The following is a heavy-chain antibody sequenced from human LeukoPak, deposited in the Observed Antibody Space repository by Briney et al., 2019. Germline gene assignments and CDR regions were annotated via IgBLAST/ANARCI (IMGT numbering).Heavy chain of an antibody. V-gene: IGHV3-23*01. J-gene: IGHJ5*02. CDR1: GFTFSSYS. D-gene: IGHD6-19*01. Sequence: GGSLRLSCEASGFTFSSYSMNWVRQAPGKGLEWVSAISGSGGSTYYADSVKGRFTISRDNSKNTLYLQMNSLRAEDTAVYYCAKDSSGWSNWFDPWGQGTLVTVSS. CDR3: AKDSSGWSNWFDP. CDR2: ISGSGGST.